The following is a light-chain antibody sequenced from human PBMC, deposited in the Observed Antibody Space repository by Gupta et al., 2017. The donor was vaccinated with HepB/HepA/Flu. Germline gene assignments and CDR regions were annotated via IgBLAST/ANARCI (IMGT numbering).Light chain of an antibody. CDR2: QDT. V-gene: IGLV3-1*01. CDR1: KLGNEY. CDR3: KAWHSSTLV. J-gene: IGLJ2*01. Sequence: SYELTQPPSVSVSPGQTVSIACSGDKLGNEYTCWFQQKPGQSPLLVIYQDTKRPSGIPERFSGSNSGNTATLTISGTQAIDEADYYCKAWHSSTLVFGGGTKLTVL.